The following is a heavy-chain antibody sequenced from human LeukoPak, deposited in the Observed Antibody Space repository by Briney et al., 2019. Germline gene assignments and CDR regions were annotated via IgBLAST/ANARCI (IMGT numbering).Heavy chain of an antibody. D-gene: IGHD3-9*01. CDR1: GYSISTGYY. CDR2: FYHGGST. Sequence: SEALSLTCTVSGYSISTGYYWDWIRQPPGKGLEWIGTFYHGGSTYYNPSLKSRVTISVDTSKNQFSLNLTSVTAADTAVYYCARVLRYYDILSKPFDYWGQGTLVTVSS. V-gene: IGHV4-38-2*02. CDR3: ARVLRYYDILSKPFDY. J-gene: IGHJ4*02.